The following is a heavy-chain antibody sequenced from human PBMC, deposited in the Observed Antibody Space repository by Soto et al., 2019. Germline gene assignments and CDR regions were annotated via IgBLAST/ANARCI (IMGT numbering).Heavy chain of an antibody. D-gene: IGHD6-6*01. J-gene: IGHJ5*02. CDR2: INPSDGST. V-gene: IGHV1-46*01. Sequence: QVQLVQSGAEVKKPGASVKVSCKASGYTFTNYYMHWVRQAPGQGLEWMGIINPSDGSTSYAQKFQGRVTMTRDTSTSTVYMELSSLRSEDTAVYYCARDTEFYSSSSVVGWFDPWGQGSLVTVSS. CDR3: ARDTEFYSSSSVVGWFDP. CDR1: GYTFTNYY.